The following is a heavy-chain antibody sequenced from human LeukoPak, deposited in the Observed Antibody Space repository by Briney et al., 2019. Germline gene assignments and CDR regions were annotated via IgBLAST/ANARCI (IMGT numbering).Heavy chain of an antibody. CDR1: GYAFYNYG. Sequence: GASVNVSCKASGYAFYNYGIIWVRQAPGQGLEWMGWISVSNGNTNQAEKLQGRVTMTTDRSTSTAYLELRSLRTDDTAVYYCARDNYYGPGSPSGDNWGQGTLVTVSS. D-gene: IGHD3-10*01. CDR3: ARDNYYGPGSPSGDN. CDR2: ISVSNGNT. J-gene: IGHJ4*02. V-gene: IGHV1-18*01.